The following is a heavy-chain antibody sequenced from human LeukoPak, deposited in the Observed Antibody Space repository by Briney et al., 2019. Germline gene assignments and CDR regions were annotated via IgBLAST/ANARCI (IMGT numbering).Heavy chain of an antibody. CDR3: ARPASIGYYYGMDV. CDR2: IYYSGST. J-gene: IGHJ6*02. CDR1: GGSISSGDYY. Sequence: SQTLSLTCTVSGGSISSGDYYWSWIRQPPGKGLEWIGYIYYSGSTYYNPSLKSRVTISVDTSKNQFSLKLSSVTAADTAVYYCARPASIGYYYGMDVWGQGTTVTVSS. V-gene: IGHV4-30-4*01. D-gene: IGHD2-21*01.